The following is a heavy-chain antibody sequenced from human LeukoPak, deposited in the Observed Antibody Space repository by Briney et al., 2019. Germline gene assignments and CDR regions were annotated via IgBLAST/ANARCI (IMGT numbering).Heavy chain of an antibody. D-gene: IGHD1-7*01. Sequence: GGSLRLSCAASGFTSSSYGMHWVRQAPGKGLEWVAFIRYDGGNKYYADSVKGRFTISRDNSKNTLYLQMNSLRAEDTAVYYCAKANWNYVAQFDPWGQGTLVTVSS. CDR3: AKANWNYVAQFDP. CDR2: IRYDGGNK. J-gene: IGHJ5*02. CDR1: GFTSSSYG. V-gene: IGHV3-30*02.